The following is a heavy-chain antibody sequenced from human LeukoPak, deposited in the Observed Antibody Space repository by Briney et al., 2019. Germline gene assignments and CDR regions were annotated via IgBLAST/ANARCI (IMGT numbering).Heavy chain of an antibody. D-gene: IGHD3-22*01. CDR1: GGSFSGYY. CDR2: INHSGST. Sequence: SETLSLTCAVYGGSFSGYYWSWIRQPPGKGLEWIGEINHSGSTNYNPSLKSRVTISVDTSKNQFSLKLSSVTAADTAVYYCARVGYYDSSGYYRYYYGMDVWAKGPRSPSP. CDR3: ARVGYYDSSGYYRYYYGMDV. J-gene: IGHJ6*02. V-gene: IGHV4-34*01.